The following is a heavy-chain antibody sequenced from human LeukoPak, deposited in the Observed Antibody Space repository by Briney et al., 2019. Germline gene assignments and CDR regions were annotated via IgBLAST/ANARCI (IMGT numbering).Heavy chain of an antibody. CDR2: ISYDGSNK. CDR1: GFTFSSYA. V-gene: IGHV3-30-3*01. J-gene: IGHJ3*02. Sequence: GGSLRLSCAASGFTFSSYAVHWVRQAPGKGLEWVAVISYDGSNKYYADSVKGRFTISRDNSKNTLYLQMNSLRAEDTAVYYCASLGDAFDIWGQGTMVTVSS. D-gene: IGHD7-27*01. CDR3: ASLGDAFDI.